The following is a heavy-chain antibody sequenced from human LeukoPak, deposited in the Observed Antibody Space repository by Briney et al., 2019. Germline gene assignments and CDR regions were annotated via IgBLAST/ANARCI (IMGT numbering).Heavy chain of an antibody. CDR2: ISSSSSYI. J-gene: IGHJ5*02. CDR3: ARGLGQRFDP. V-gene: IGHV3-21*01. CDR1: GFTFSSYS. D-gene: IGHD5-12*01. Sequence: GGSLRLSCAASGFTFSSYSMNWVRQAPGKGLEWVSSISSSSSYIYYADSVKGRYTISRDNAKNSLYLQMNSLRAEDTAVYYCARGLGQRFDPWGQGTLVTVSS.